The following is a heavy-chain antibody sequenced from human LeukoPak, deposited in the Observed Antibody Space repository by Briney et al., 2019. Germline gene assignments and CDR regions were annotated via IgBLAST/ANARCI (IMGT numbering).Heavy chain of an antibody. CDR3: AREGDSSGYYYEENWFDP. J-gene: IGHJ5*02. D-gene: IGHD3-22*01. Sequence: GGSLHLSCAASGFTFSSYGRHGVGGAPGKGREWVAVIWYDGSNKYYADSVKGRFTISRDNSKNTLYLQMNSLRAEDTAVYYCAREGDSSGYYYEENWFDPWGQGTLVTVSS. CDR2: IWYDGSNK. CDR1: GFTFSSYG. V-gene: IGHV3-33*01.